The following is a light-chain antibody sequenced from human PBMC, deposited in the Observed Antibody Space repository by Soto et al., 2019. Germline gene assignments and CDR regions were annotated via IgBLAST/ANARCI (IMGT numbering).Light chain of an antibody. CDR2: CAS. V-gene: IGKV3-15*01. Sequence: EIVMTQSPATLSVSPGERATLSCRASQSVSSNLAWYQQKPGQAPRLLIYCASTRATGIPARFSGSGSGTEFTLTISSLQSEAFAVYYCQQYNNWPPLTFGGGTKVEIK. J-gene: IGKJ4*01. CDR1: QSVSSN. CDR3: QQYNNWPPLT.